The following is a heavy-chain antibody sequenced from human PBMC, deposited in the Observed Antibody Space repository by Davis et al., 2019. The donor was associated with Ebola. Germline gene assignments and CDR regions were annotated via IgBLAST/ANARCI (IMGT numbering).Heavy chain of an antibody. J-gene: IGHJ1*01. CDR3: ARDRMVRGEYFQH. CDR2: IYYSGST. Sequence: LRLSCTVSGGSISSGGYYWSWIRQHPGKGLEWIGYIYYSGSTYYNPSLKSRVTISVDTSKNQFSLKLSSVTAADTAVYYCARDRMVRGEYFQHWGQGTLVTVSS. CDR1: GGSISSGGYY. D-gene: IGHD3-10*01. V-gene: IGHV4-31*03.